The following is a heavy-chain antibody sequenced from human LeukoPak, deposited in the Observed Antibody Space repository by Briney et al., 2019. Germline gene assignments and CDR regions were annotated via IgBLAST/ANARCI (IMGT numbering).Heavy chain of an antibody. Sequence: SETLSLTCTVSGGSISSYYWSWIRQPPGKGLEWIGYIYYSGSTYHNPSLKSRVTISVDTSKNQFSLKLSSVTAADTAVYYCARFDCTNGVCYGPFDYWGQGTLVTVSS. CDR1: GGSISSYY. J-gene: IGHJ4*02. D-gene: IGHD2-8*01. CDR3: ARFDCTNGVCYGPFDY. CDR2: IYYSGST. V-gene: IGHV4-59*06.